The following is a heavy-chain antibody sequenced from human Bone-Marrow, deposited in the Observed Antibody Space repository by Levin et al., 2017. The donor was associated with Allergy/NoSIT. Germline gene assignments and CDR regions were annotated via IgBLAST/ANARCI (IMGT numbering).Heavy chain of an antibody. CDR2: TRNKANSYTT. CDR1: GFTFSDHY. J-gene: IGHJ4*02. V-gene: IGHV3-72*01. Sequence: GESLKISCVASGFTFSDHYMDWVRQAPGKGLEWVGRTRNKANSYTTEYAASVKGRFTISRDDSKNSLYLQMNSLKTEDTAVYYCACAPRGSSSVVGYDYWGQGTLVTVSS. CDR3: ACAPRGSSSVVGYDY. D-gene: IGHD6-6*01.